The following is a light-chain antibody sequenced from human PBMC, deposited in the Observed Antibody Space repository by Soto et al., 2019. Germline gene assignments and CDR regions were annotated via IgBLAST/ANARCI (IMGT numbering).Light chain of an antibody. Sequence: QSVLTQPASVSGTPGQSITISCTGSNSDVGIYDFVSWYQHHPGRAPKLIVSEVSHRPSGVSNRFSGSKSGNTASLTISGLQSEDEADYYCISYTSDDVRYVFG. CDR1: NSDVGIYDF. CDR3: ISYTSDDVRYV. J-gene: IGLJ1*01. CDR2: EVS. V-gene: IGLV2-14*01.